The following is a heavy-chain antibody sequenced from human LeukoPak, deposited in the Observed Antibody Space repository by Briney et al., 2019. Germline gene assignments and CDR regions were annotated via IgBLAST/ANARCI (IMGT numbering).Heavy chain of an antibody. V-gene: IGHV3-30*02. CDR3: ARAPNYSGSGSPLWDL. Sequence: PGGSLRLSRAASGFTFINYGIHWVRQAPGKGLEWVAFIPYDGSNKYYSDSVKGRFTISKDNPKNTLSLQMDSLRADDTAVYYCARAPNYSGSGSPLWDLWGQGTAVTVSS. CDR1: GFTFINYG. D-gene: IGHD3-10*01. J-gene: IGHJ5*02. CDR2: IPYDGSNK.